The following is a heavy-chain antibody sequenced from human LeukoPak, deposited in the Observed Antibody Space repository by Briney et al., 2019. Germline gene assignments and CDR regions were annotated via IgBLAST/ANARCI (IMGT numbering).Heavy chain of an antibody. CDR2: ISAYNGNT. CDR1: GYTFTSYG. CDR3: ARGDYYGSGNYYKKTVDF. V-gene: IGHV1-18*01. D-gene: IGHD3-10*01. J-gene: IGHJ4*02. Sequence: ASVKVSCKASGYTFTSYGISWVRQAPGQGLEWMGWISAYNGNTNYAQKLQGRVTMTTDTSTSTAYMELRSLRSDDTAVYFCARGDYYGSGNYYKKTVDFWGQGTLVTVSS.